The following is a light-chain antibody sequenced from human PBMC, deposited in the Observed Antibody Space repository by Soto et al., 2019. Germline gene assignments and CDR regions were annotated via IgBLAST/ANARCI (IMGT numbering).Light chain of an antibody. Sequence: QSALTQPASVSGSPGLSIAISCTGTSRDVGGYNSVSWYQQQPRKVPKLMIYDVSNRPSGVSNRFSGSKSGNTASLTISGLQAEDEGDYYCSSYTTGGSYVFGTGTKLTVL. J-gene: IGLJ1*01. CDR2: DVS. CDR3: SSYTTGGSYV. V-gene: IGLV2-14*01. CDR1: SRDVGGYNS.